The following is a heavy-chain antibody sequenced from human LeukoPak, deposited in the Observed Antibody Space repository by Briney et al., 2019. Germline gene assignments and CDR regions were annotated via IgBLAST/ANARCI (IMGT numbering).Heavy chain of an antibody. V-gene: IGHV4-59*01. J-gene: IGHJ3*02. CDR3: ARDLRDYGAFDI. Sequence: SETLSLTCTVSGGSISSYYWSWIRQPPGKGLEWIGYIYYSGSTNYNPSLKSRVTISVDTSKNQFSLKLSSVTAADTAVYYCARDLRDYGAFDIWGQGTMVTVSS. CDR1: GGSISSYY. CDR2: IYYSGST. D-gene: IGHD4-17*01.